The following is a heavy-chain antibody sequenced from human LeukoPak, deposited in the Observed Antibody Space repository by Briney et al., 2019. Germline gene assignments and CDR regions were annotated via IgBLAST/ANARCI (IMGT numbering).Heavy chain of an antibody. CDR1: GFTFSDYY. V-gene: IGHV3-23*01. CDR3: AKRRYSYGTDY. J-gene: IGHJ4*02. Sequence: PGGSLRLSCAASGFTFSDYYMSWIRQAPGKGLEWVSAISGSGGSTYYADSVKGRFTISRDNSKNTLYLQMNSLRAKDTAVYYCAKRRYSYGTDYWGQGTLVTVSS. CDR2: ISGSGGST. D-gene: IGHD5-18*01.